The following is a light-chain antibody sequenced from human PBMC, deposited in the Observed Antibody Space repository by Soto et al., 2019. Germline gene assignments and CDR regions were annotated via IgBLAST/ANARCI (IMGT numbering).Light chain of an antibody. V-gene: IGLV1-40*01. CDR3: QSYDNSLSGVV. J-gene: IGLJ3*02. CDR1: TSNIGAGFD. CDR2: ANK. Sequence: QLVLTQPPSVSGAPGQRITISCTGSTSNIGAGFDVHWYQQLPGTAPKLLIYANKNRPSGVPDRFSGSKSGTSASLAITGLQAEDEADYYCQSYDNSLSGVVFGGGTKVTVL.